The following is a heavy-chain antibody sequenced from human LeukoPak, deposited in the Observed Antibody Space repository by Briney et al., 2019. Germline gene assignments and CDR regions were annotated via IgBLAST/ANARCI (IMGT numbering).Heavy chain of an antibody. D-gene: IGHD3-10*01. CDR3: SRDRVLGSGSLDA. CDR2: IRGDGNDA. CDR1: GFTFSSDW. Sequence: GGSLRLSCAASGFTFSSDWMHWVRQAPGKGLVLVSRIRGDGNDATYADSVKGRFTVSRDNARSTLFLQMNRLTADDTAVYYCSRDRVLGSGSLDAWGQGTLVSVSS. V-gene: IGHV3-74*01. J-gene: IGHJ5*02.